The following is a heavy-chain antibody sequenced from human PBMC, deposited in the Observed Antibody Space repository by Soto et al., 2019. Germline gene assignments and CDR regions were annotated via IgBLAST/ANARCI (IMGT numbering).Heavy chain of an antibody. CDR1: GYSFTSFW. CDR2: IDAGESHT. V-gene: IGHV5-10-1*01. CDR3: ARQGGTIFGVAQSADS. D-gene: IGHD3-3*01. J-gene: IGHJ4*02. Sequence: GESLKISCQGSGYSFTSFWISWLRQTPGKGLEWMGKIDAGESHTTCSPSFEGHVSISVDISVSTVYLQWSSLKASDTAIYYCARQGGTIFGVAQSADSWGQGTLVTVSS.